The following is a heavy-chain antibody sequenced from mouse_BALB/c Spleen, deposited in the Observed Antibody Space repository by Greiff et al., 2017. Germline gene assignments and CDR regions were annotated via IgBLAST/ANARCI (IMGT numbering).Heavy chain of an antibody. D-gene: IGHD2-1*01. CDR3: TSGNYGAMDY. CDR1: GFTFSSYT. Sequence: EVMLVESGGGLVKPGGSLKLSCAASGFTFSSYTMSWVRQTPEKRLEWVATISSGGSYTYYPDSVKGRFTISRDNAKNTLYLQMSSLKSEDTAMYYCTSGNYGAMDYWGQGTSVTVSS. CDR2: ISSGGSYT. J-gene: IGHJ4*01. V-gene: IGHV5-6-4*01.